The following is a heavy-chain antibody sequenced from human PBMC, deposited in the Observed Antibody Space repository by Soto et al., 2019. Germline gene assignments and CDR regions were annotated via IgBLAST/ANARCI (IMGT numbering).Heavy chain of an antibody. J-gene: IGHJ6*03. Sequence: SETLSLTCTVSGGSISSYYWSWIRQPPGKGLEWIGYIYYSGSTNYNPSLKSRVTISVDTSKNQFSLKLSSVTAADTAVYHCARRIGYSNYRRYYYYYMDVWGKGTTVTVSS. CDR2: IYYSGST. CDR1: GGSISSYY. D-gene: IGHD4-4*01. V-gene: IGHV4-59*08. CDR3: ARRIGYSNYRRYYYYYMDV.